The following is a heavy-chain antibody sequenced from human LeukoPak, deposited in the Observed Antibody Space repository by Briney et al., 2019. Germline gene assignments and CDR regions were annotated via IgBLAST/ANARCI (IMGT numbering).Heavy chain of an antibody. V-gene: IGHV1-46*01. CDR2: INPSGGST. CDR3: ASSLGPPRYCSSTSCYGGG. CDR1: GYTFTSYY. D-gene: IGHD2-2*01. Sequence: GASVKVSCKASGYTFTSYYMHWVRQAPGQGLEWMGIINPSGGSTSYAQKFQGRVTMTRDTSTSTVYMELSSLRSEDTAVYYCASSLGPPRYCSSTSCYGGGWGQGTLVTVSS. J-gene: IGHJ4*02.